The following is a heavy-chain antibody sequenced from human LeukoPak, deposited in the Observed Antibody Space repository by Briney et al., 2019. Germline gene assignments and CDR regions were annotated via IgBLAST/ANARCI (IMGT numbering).Heavy chain of an antibody. J-gene: IGHJ4*02. CDR3: ARGGRFPDWSRAYYFDF. V-gene: IGHV4-34*01. Sequence: SEPLSLPWGVVGGSFRGFYWAWIRKLPGKGLEWIGELNHIGSTISNPSLESGVSLSADTSPRPFSLNVSSVTAADTDVYYFARGGRFPDWSRAYYFDFWDRGTLVAFSA. CDR2: LNHIGST. CDR1: GGSFRGFY. D-gene: IGHD3-9*01.